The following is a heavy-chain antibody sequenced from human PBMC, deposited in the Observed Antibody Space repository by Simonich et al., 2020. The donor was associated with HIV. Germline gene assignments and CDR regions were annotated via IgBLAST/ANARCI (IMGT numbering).Heavy chain of an antibody. CDR3: ARHVSNYYGSGTYYKRGVWFDP. Sequence: QVQLQQWGAGLLKPSETLSLTCAVYGGSFSGHYWSWIRQPPGKGLEWIGEIKHDAITNYNPPIKSRVLIFVATSKNQFALKLSSVTAADTAVYYCARHVSNYYGSGTYYKRGVWFDPWGQGTLVTVSS. V-gene: IGHV4-34*01. CDR1: GGSFSGHY. J-gene: IGHJ5*02. CDR2: IKHDAIT. D-gene: IGHD3-10*01.